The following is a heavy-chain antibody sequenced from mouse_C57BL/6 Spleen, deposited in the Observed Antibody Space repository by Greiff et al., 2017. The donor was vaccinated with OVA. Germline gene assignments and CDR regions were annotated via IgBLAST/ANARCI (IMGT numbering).Heavy chain of an antibody. CDR3: ARILDGYYWYFDV. V-gene: IGHV1-55*01. Sequence: VKLQQPGAELVKPGASVKMSCKASGYTFTSYWITWVKQRPGQGLEWIGDIYPGSGSTNYNEKFKSKATLTVDTSSSTAYMQLSSLTSEDSAVYYCARILDGYYWYFDVWGTGTTVTVSS. CDR1: GYTFTSYW. J-gene: IGHJ1*03. CDR2: IYPGSGST. D-gene: IGHD2-3*01.